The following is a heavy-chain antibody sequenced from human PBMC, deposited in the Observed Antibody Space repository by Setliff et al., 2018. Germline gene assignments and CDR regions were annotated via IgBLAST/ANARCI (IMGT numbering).Heavy chain of an antibody. CDR3: ARTQVVPASTYSIDY. V-gene: IGHV3-23*01. Sequence: GGSLRLSCAASGFTFSSHGMSWVRQAPAKGLEWVSTITSDGGTTWYADSVKGRFTIYRDNSKNILYLQMNSLRAEDTAVYYCARTQVVPASTYSIDYWGQGTLVTVSS. J-gene: IGHJ4*02. CDR2: ITSDGGTT. D-gene: IGHD2-2*01. CDR1: GFTFSSHG.